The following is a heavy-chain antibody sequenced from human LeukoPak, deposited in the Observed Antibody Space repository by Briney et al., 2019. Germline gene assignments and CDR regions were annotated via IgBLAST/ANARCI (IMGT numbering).Heavy chain of an antibody. V-gene: IGHV3-74*01. CDR2: INSDGSST. D-gene: IGHD6-13*01. J-gene: IGHJ4*02. CDR1: GFTFSSYW. CDR3: ARGSIAAAGTDY. Sequence: PGGSLRLSCAASGFTFSSYWMHWVRQAPGKGLVWVSRINSDGSSTSYADSVEGRFTISRDNAKNTLYLQMNSLRAEDTAVYYCARGSIAAAGTDYWGQGTLVTVSS.